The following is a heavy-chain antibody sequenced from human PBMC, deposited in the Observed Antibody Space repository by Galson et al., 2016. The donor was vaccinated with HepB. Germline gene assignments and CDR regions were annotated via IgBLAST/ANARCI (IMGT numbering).Heavy chain of an antibody. D-gene: IGHD2-15*01. V-gene: IGHV1-18*01. CDR2: ISTDTSDR. J-gene: IGHJ6*02. CDR3: ARAGYCTGARCYSEGLDV. CDR1: GYNFLSNG. Sequence: SVKVSCKASGYNFLSNGITWVRQAPGQGLEWMGWISTDTSDRIYTHSLQDRVTMTTDTSTNTAYMELRSLTSDDTAVYYCARAGYCTGARCYSEGLDVWGQGTTATVSS.